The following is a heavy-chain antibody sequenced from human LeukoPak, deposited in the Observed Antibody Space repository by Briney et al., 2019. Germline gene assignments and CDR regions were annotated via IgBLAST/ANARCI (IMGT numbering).Heavy chain of an antibody. D-gene: IGHD4-17*01. V-gene: IGHV3-74*01. CDR2: INSDGSST. CDR3: ARGAYGDYGFYAFDI. CDR1: GFTFSSYW. Sequence: GGSLRLSCAASGFTFSSYWMHWVRQAPGKGLVWVSRINSDGSSTSYADSVKGRSTISRDNAKNTLYLQMNSLRAEDTAVYYCARGAYGDYGFYAFDIWGQGTMVTVSS. J-gene: IGHJ3*02.